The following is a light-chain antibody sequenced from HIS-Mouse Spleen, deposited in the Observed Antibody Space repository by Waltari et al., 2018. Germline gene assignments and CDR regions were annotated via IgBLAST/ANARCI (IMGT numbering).Light chain of an antibody. V-gene: IGLV3-10*01. J-gene: IGLJ2*01. CDR2: EHS. CDR1: ALPKKY. Sequence: SYELTQPPSVSVSPGQTARITCSGDALPKKYAYWYQHKSGQAPVLVIYEHSKRPSGIPERFSGSSSGKMATLTISGAQVEDEADYYCYSTDSSGNHRVFGGGTKLTVL. CDR3: YSTDSSGNHRV.